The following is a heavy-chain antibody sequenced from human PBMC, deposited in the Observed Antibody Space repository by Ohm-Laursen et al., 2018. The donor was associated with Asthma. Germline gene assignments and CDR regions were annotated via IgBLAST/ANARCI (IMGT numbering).Heavy chain of an antibody. J-gene: IGHJ4*02. CDR3: ARKAGSCISRTCYSLDF. Sequence: SVKVSCKSLGGTFNTYVIGWVRQAPGQGLEWMGGINSVFGTTTYPQKFQDRVTITADDSTSTVYMELSSLRSEDTAVYYCARKAGSCISRTCYSLDFWGQGTLVAVSS. CDR1: GGTFNTYV. V-gene: IGHV1-69*13. D-gene: IGHD2-2*01. CDR2: INSVFGTT.